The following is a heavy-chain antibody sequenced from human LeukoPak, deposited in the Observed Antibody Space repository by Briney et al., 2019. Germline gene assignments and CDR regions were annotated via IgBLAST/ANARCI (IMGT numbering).Heavy chain of an antibody. CDR2: ISAYNGNT. J-gene: IGHJ5*02. D-gene: IGHD3-3*01. CDR1: GYTFTSYG. CDR3: ARDAGGITIFEPGYGWFDP. V-gene: IGHV1-18*01. Sequence: ASVKVSCKASGYTFTSYGISWVRQAPGQGLEWMGWISAYNGNTNYAQKLQGRVTMTTDTYTRTAYTELRGLRSDDTAAYYSARDAGGITIFEPGYGWFDPWGQGTLVTVSS.